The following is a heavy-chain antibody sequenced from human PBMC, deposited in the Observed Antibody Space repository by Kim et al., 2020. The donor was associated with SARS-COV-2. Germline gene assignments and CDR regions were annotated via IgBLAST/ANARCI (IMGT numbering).Heavy chain of an antibody. J-gene: IGHJ3*02. D-gene: IGHD2-2*01. Sequence: SETLSLTCTVSGGSISSSSYYWGWIRQPPGKGLEWIGSIYYSGSTYYNPSLKSRVTISVDTSKNQFSLKLSSVTAADTAVYYCAREQQRVDINRPAARRNDAFDIWGQGTMVTVSS. CDR3: AREQQRVDINRPAARRNDAFDI. V-gene: IGHV4-39*07. CDR1: GGSISSSSYY. CDR2: IYYSGST.